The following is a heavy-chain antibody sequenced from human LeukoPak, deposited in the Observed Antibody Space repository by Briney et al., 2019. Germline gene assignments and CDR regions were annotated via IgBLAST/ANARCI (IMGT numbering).Heavy chain of an antibody. CDR2: INHSGST. CDR1: GGSFSGYY. V-gene: IGHV4-34*01. D-gene: IGHD3-9*01. Sequence: PSETLSLTCVVYGGSFSGYYWSWIRQPPGKGLEWIGEINHSGSTNYNPSLKSRVTISVDTSKNQFSLKLSSVTAADTAVYYCARGRLRYCDYWGQGTLVTVSS. J-gene: IGHJ4*02. CDR3: ARGRLRYCDY.